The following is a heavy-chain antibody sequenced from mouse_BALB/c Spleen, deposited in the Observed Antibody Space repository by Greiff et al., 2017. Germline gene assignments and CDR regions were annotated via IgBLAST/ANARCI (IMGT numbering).Heavy chain of an antibody. Sequence: QVQLQQPGAELVKPGASVKLSCKASGYTFTSYWMHWVKQRPGQGLEWIGEINPSNGRTNYNEKFKSKATLTVDKSSSTAYMQLSSLTSEDSAVYYCARRYGRYFDYWGQGTTLTVSS. D-gene: IGHD2-14*01. J-gene: IGHJ2*01. V-gene: IGHV1S81*02. CDR3: ARRYGRYFDY. CDR1: GYTFTSYW. CDR2: INPSNGRT.